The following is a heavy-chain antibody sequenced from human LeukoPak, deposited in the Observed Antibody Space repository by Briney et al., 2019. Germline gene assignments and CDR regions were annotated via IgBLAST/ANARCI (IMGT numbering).Heavy chain of an antibody. V-gene: IGHV1-24*01. Sequence: GASVKVSCKVSGYTLTELSMHWVRQAPGKGLEWMGGFDPEDGETIYAQKFQGRVTMTEDTSTDTAYMELSSLRSEDTAVYYCATGGVEQIWLPSDYWGQGTLVTVSS. J-gene: IGHJ4*02. CDR3: ATGGVEQIWLPSDY. CDR2: FDPEDGET. CDR1: GYTLTELS. D-gene: IGHD5-18*01.